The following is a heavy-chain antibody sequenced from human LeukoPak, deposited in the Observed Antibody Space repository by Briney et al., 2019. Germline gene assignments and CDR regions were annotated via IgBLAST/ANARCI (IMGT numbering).Heavy chain of an antibody. CDR2: IRYDGSNK. D-gene: IGHD2-2*01. CDR1: GFTFSSYG. J-gene: IGHJ4*02. CDR3: AKGSSTSIDY. Sequence: GGSLRLSCAASGFTFSSYGMHWVRQAPGKGLEWVAFIRYDGSNKYYADSVKGRFTISRDNSKNTLYLQINSLRAEDTAVYYCAKGSSTSIDYWGQGTLVTVSS. V-gene: IGHV3-30*02.